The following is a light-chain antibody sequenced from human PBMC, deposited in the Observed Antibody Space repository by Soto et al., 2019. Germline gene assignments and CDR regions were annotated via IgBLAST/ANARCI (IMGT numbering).Light chain of an antibody. CDR2: GAS. Sequence: EIVLTQSPGTLSLSPGERATLSCRASRSVSSSYVAWYQQKPGQAPRLLIYGASSRATGIPDRFSGSGSGTDFTLTISRLEPEDFAVYYCQQFGSSPLYTFGQGTKLEIK. CDR1: RSVSSSY. V-gene: IGKV3-20*01. J-gene: IGKJ2*01. CDR3: QQFGSSPLYT.